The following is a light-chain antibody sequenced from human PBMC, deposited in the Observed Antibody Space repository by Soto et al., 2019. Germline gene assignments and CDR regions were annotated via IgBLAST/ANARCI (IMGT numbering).Light chain of an antibody. V-gene: IGKV3-15*01. CDR2: GAS. CDR1: QSVSSN. J-gene: IGKJ2*01. CDR3: QQYNNWPYA. Sequence: EIVMTQSPATLSVSPGERATLSCRASQSVSSNLAWYQQKPGQAPRLLIYGASTRATGIPARFSGSRSGPRFTLALSSLQLGDFAVYYWQQYNNWPYALGQGTKLEIK.